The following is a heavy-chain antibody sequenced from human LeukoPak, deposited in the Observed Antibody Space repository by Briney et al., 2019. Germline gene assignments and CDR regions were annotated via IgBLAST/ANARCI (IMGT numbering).Heavy chain of an antibody. CDR2: IYYSGST. D-gene: IGHD1-14*01. Sequence: SETLSLTCTVSGGSISSSSYYGGWIRQPPGKGRECIGSIYYSGSTYYNASLKSRVTICLDPSKSQFSLKLSSVTAADTAVYYCERDPGRRDDFDYWGQGTLVSVSS. V-gene: IGHV4-39*02. CDR1: GGSISSSSYY. J-gene: IGHJ4*02. CDR3: ERDPGRRDDFDY.